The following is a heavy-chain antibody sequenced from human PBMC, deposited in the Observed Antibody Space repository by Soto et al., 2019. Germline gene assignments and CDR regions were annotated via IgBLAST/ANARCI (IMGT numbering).Heavy chain of an antibody. J-gene: IGHJ4*02. V-gene: IGHV4-39*01. D-gene: IGHD1-26*01. CDR2: IDNGGNT. CDR3: PKPSLLVPQT. CDR1: GRTFSINADF. Sequence: SETLSLTCTVSGRTFSINADFWYLAWIRQPPGKGLEWIGSIDNGGNTYYNPPLNSRVFISPDTSKNHFSLSLKSVTAAHKPVHSCPKPSLLVPQTWGQGILVTVSS.